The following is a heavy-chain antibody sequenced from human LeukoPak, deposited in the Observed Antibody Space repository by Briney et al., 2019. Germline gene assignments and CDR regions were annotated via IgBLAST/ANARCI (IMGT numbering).Heavy chain of an antibody. J-gene: IGHJ4*02. Sequence: GGSLRLSCVPSGFSFSNYAMSWVRQAPGTGLEWGSGISGSGGSTHYVDSVKGRFTISRDKTKNTLYLQMNSLRAEDTAVYYCAKSSYYDASGYYREYYFDSWGQGTLVTVSS. CDR2: ISGSGGST. CDR1: GFSFSNYA. D-gene: IGHD3-22*01. CDR3: AKSSYYDASGYYREYYFDS. V-gene: IGHV3-23*01.